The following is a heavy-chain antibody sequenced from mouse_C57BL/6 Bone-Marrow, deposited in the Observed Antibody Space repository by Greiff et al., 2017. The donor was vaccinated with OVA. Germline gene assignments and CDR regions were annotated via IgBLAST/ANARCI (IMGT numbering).Heavy chain of an antibody. V-gene: IGHV1-5*01. Sequence: EVQRVESGTVLARPGASVKMSCKTSGYTFTSYWMHWVKQRPGQGLEWIGAIYPGNSDTSYNQKFKGKAKLTAVTSASTAYMELSSLTNEDSAVYYCTRSTGLPLYYAMDYWGQGTSVTVSS. CDR1: GYTFTSYW. CDR2: IYPGNSDT. D-gene: IGHD2-2*01. CDR3: TRSTGLPLYYAMDY. J-gene: IGHJ4*01.